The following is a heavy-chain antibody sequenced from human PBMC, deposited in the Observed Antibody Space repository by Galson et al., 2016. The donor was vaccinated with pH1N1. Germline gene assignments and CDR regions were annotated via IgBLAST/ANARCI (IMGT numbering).Heavy chain of an antibody. Sequence: SLRLSCAASGFTFSTYWMNWVRQAPGKGLEWVANINQDGSDKYYVDSVKGRFTISRDNAKNSLCLQMNSLRDEDTALYYCARAAFGQQSLWGQGTTVTVSS. CDR2: INQDGSDK. J-gene: IGHJ6*02. CDR1: GFTFSTYW. D-gene: IGHD3-16*01. CDR3: ARAAFGQQSL. V-gene: IGHV3-7*02.